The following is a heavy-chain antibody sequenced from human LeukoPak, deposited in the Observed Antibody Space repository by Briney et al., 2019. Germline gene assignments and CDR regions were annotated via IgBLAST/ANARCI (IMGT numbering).Heavy chain of an antibody. D-gene: IGHD3-22*01. V-gene: IGHV3-30*02. CDR3: AKDGGGYYPSYYYYMDV. Sequence: GGSLRLSCAASGFTFSSYSMNWVRQAPGKGLEWVAFIRYDGSNKYYADSVKGRFTISGDNSKNTLYLQMNSLRAEDTAVYYCAKDGGGYYPSYYYYMDVWGKGTTVTISS. CDR2: IRYDGSNK. J-gene: IGHJ6*03. CDR1: GFTFSSYS.